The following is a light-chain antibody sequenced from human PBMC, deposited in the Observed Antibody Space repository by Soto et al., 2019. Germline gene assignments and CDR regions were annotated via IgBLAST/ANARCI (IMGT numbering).Light chain of an antibody. CDR3: QQYYSIPRG. J-gene: IGKJ1*01. Sequence: DIVMTQSPDSLAVSLGERATINCKSSQSVLYSSNNKNYLAWYQQKPGQPPKLLIYWASTRESGVPDRFSGSGSGTDFTLTISSLQAEDVAVYYCQQYYSIPRGFGQGTKVEIK. V-gene: IGKV4-1*01. CDR2: WAS. CDR1: QSVLYSSNNKNY.